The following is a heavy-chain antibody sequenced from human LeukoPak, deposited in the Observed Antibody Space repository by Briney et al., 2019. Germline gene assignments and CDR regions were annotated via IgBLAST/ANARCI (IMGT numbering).Heavy chain of an antibody. D-gene: IGHD2-15*01. Sequence: SETLSLTCTVSGGSISSSSYYWGWIRQPPGKGLEWIGSIYYSGSTYYNPSLKSRVTISADTSKNQLSLKLSSVTAADTAVYYCARDSVVAARDHQNWFDPWGQGTLVTVSS. CDR3: ARDSVVAARDHQNWFDP. CDR2: IYYSGST. J-gene: IGHJ5*02. CDR1: GGSISSSSYY. V-gene: IGHV4-39*07.